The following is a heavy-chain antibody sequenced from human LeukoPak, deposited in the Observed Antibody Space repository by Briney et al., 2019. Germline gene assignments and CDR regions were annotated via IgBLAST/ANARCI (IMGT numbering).Heavy chain of an antibody. CDR3: AREKAAAGLTFDP. D-gene: IGHD6-13*01. V-gene: IGHV3-21*01. CDR2: ISSSSSYI. J-gene: IGHJ5*02. Sequence: GGSLRLSCAASGFTFSSYAMSWVRQAPGKGLEWVSSISSSSSYIYYADSLKGRFTISRDNAKNSLYLQMNSLRAEDTAVYYCAREKAAAGLTFDPWGQGTLVTVSS. CDR1: GFTFSSYA.